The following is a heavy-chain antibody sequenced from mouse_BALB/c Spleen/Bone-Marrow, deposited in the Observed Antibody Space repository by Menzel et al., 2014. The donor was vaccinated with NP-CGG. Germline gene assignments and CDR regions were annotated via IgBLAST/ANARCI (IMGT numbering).Heavy chain of an antibody. J-gene: IGHJ4*01. CDR3: ARRTTGYAMDY. CDR1: CYTFTGYF. Sequence: QVHLQVPRPEPGGARVLVEVSCKVSCYTFTGYFIHRGKQRPAKSLERNGVISTYSGNTKYNQKFKDKATMTVDKASSTAYMELARLTSEDSAIYYCARRTTGYAMDYWGQGTAVTVSS. CDR2: ISTYSGNT. V-gene: IGHV1-67*01.